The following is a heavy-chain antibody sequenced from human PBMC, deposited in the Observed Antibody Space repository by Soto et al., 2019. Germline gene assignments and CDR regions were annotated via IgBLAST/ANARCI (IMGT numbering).Heavy chain of an antibody. CDR2: IHHSGST. CDR3: ARQGFGQLHGLVDV. CDR1: GGSITSHY. J-gene: IGHJ6*02. V-gene: IGHV4-59*08. Sequence: PSETLSLNCSVPGGSITSHYCRWFRQPPGKGLEWIGYIHHSGSTSYNPSLKSRATMSVDTSKNQFSLKLNSVTAADTALYYCARQGFGQLHGLVDVWGPGITVS. D-gene: IGHD3-10*01.